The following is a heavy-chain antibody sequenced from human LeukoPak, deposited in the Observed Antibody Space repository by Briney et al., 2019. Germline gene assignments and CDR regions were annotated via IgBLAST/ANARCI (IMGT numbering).Heavy chain of an antibody. V-gene: IGHV6-1*01. J-gene: IGHJ4*02. CDR3: ARSIAVAHVLDY. D-gene: IGHD6-19*01. Sequence: SQTLSLTCAISGDSFSSNGAAWNWIRQSPSRGLEWLGRTYYRSKWYNDYAVSVKSRITINPDTSKNQFSLQLNSVTPEDTAVYYCARSIAVAHVLDYWGQGTLVTVSS. CDR2: TYYRSKWYN. CDR1: GDSFSSNGAA.